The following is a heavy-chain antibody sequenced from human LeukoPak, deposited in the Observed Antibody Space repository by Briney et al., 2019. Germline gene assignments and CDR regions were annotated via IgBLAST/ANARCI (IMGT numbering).Heavy chain of an antibody. Sequence: SVKVSCKASGGTFSSYAISWVRQAPGQGLEWMGGIIPIFGTANYAQKFQGRVTITADESTSTAYMELSSLRSEDTAVYYCARDRAPGYCSSTSCYYYYYVMDVWGQGTTVTVSS. V-gene: IGHV1-69*13. CDR2: IIPIFGTA. J-gene: IGHJ6*02. CDR1: GGTFSSYA. CDR3: ARDRAPGYCSSTSCYYYYYVMDV. D-gene: IGHD2-2*01.